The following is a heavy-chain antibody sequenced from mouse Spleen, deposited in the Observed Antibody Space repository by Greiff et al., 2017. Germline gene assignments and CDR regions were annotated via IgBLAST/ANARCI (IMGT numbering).Heavy chain of an antibody. CDR1: GFTFSSYA. V-gene: IGHV5-9-3*01. CDR2: ISSGGSYT. CDR3: ARRRVLYGNFLYAMDY. D-gene: IGHD2-10*02. J-gene: IGHJ4*01. Sequence: EVQLVESGGGLVKPGGSLKLSCAASGFTFSSYAMSWVRQTPEKRLEWVATISSGGSYTYYPDSVKGRFTISRDNAKNTLYLQMSSMRSEDTAMYYCARRRVLYGNFLYAMDYWGQGTSVTVSS.